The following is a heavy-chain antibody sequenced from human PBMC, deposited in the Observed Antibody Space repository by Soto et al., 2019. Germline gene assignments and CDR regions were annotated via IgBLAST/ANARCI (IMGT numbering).Heavy chain of an antibody. CDR3: AREEVTGAAFDI. V-gene: IGHV2-70*04. J-gene: IGHJ3*02. CDR2: IDWDDDK. Sequence: SGPTLVNPTQTLTLTCTFSGFSLSTSGMRVSWIRQPPGKALEWLARIDWDDDKFYSTSLKTRLTISMDTSKNQVVLTMTNMDPVDTATYYCAREEVTGAAFDIWGQGTMVTVS. D-gene: IGHD2-21*02. CDR1: GFSLSTSGMR.